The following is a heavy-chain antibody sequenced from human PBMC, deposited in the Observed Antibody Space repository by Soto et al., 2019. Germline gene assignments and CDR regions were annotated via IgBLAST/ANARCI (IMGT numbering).Heavy chain of an antibody. V-gene: IGHV1-46*01. D-gene: IGHD6-13*01. J-gene: IGHJ5*02. Sequence: EASVKVSCKASGYTFTSYYMHWVRQARGQGLEWMGIINPSGGSTSYAQKFQGRVTMTRDTSTSTVYMELSSLRSEDTAVYYCARDRRAAAGTNWFDPWGQGTLVTVSS. CDR1: GYTFTSYY. CDR3: ARDRRAAAGTNWFDP. CDR2: INPSGGST.